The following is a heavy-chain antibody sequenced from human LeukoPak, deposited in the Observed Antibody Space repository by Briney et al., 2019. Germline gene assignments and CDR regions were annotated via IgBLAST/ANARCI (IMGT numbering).Heavy chain of an antibody. Sequence: GGSLRLSCAASGFTFNNYWMSWVRQAPGKGLEWVSYISSSSSTIYYADSVKGRFTISRDNAKNSLYLQMNSLRAEDTAVYYCASGGLGYCSSTSCYKGPMGDFGDYWGQGTLVTVSS. D-gene: IGHD2-2*02. CDR1: GFTFNNYW. J-gene: IGHJ4*02. CDR3: ASGGLGYCSSTSCYKGPMGDFGDY. V-gene: IGHV3-48*01. CDR2: ISSSSSTI.